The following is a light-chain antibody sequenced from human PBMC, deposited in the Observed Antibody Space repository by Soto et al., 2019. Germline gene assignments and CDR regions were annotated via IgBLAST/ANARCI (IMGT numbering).Light chain of an antibody. CDR2: DVS. CDR1: SSDVGIYNY. J-gene: IGLJ2*01. V-gene: IGLV2-14*01. Sequence: QSVLTQPASVSGSPGQSITISCTGTSSDVGIYNYVSWYQQHPGKAPKLMIYDVSNRPSGVSNRFSGSKSGNTASLTISGLQAEDEADYYCTSYTSSNTLVFGGGTQLTVL. CDR3: TSYTSSNTLV.